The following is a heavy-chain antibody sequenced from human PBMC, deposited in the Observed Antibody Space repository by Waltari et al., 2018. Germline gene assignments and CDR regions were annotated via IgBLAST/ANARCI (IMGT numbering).Heavy chain of an antibody. D-gene: IGHD3-10*01. J-gene: IGHJ4*02. Sequence: EVQLVESGGGLVQPGGSLRLSCVASGFTFSDNAMHWVRQVPGKGLASISAIIAEGSGTNYADSVKGRFTISRDNSKNTLYLQMNSLRVEDTGVYYCAKANGSGGFLVDFWGQGTLVTVSS. CDR1: GFTFSDNA. CDR3: AKANGSGGFLVDF. V-gene: IGHV3-64*07. CDR2: IIAEGSGT.